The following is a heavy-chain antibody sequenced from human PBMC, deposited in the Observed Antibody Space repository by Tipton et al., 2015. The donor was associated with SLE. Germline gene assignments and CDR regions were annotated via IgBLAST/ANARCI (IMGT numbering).Heavy chain of an antibody. J-gene: IGHJ4*02. Sequence: LRLSCAVYGGSFSGYYWSWIRQPPGKGLEWIGEINHSGSTNYNPSLKSRVTISVDTSKNQFSLKLSSVTAADTAVYYCARGRYYDSSGLGYWGQGTLVTVSS. CDR2: INHSGST. D-gene: IGHD3-22*01. CDR1: GGSFSGYY. CDR3: ARGRYYDSSGLGY. V-gene: IGHV4-34*01.